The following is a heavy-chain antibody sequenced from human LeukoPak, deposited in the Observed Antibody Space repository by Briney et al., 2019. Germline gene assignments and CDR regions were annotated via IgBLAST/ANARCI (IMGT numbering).Heavy chain of an antibody. CDR3: AKGNYGVYPGWGLED. Sequence: GGSLRLSCAASGFTFSNHGMNWVRQAPGKGLEWVSGISPSGDITYYADSVKGRFTISRDNSKNTLYLQMNSLRAEDTAVYYCAKGNYGVYPGWGLEDWGQGTLVTVAS. J-gene: IGHJ4*02. CDR1: GFTFSNHG. CDR2: ISPSGDIT. V-gene: IGHV3-23*01. D-gene: IGHD4-17*01.